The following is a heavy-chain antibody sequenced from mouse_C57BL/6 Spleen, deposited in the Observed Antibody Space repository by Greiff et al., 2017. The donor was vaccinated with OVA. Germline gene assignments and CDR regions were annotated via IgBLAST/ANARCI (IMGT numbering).Heavy chain of an antibody. V-gene: IGHV1-62-2*01. Sequence: VKVVESGAELVKPGASVQLSCKASGYTFTEYTIHWVQQRSGQGLEWIGWFYPGSGSIKYNEKFKDKATLTADKSSSTVYMELSRLTSEDSAVYFCARHEGAYYGSSYAWFAYWGQGTLVTVSA. D-gene: IGHD1-1*01. CDR1: GYTFTEYT. CDR3: ARHEGAYYGSSYAWFAY. J-gene: IGHJ3*01. CDR2: FYPGSGSI.